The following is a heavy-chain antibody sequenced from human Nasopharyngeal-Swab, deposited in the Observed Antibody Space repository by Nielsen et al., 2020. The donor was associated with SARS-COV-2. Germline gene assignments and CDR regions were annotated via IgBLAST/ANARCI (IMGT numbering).Heavy chain of an antibody. V-gene: IGHV1-2*06. Sequence: ASVKVSCKASGYSFSAYYIHWVRQAPGQGLEWMGRINPNSGGTDYAQKFQGRVTMTRDTSIRTAYMDLSSLRSDDTAMYYRARDGTSRGIASRPGLYYYPMDVWGQGTTVTVSS. CDR2: INPNSGGT. CDR3: ARDGTSRGIASRPGLYYYPMDV. CDR1: GYSFSAYY. J-gene: IGHJ6*02. D-gene: IGHD6-6*01.